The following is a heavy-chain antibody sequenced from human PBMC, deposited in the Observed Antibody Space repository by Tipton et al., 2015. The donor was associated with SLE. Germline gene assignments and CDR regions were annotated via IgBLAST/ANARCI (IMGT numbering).Heavy chain of an antibody. D-gene: IGHD3-3*01. Sequence: TLSLTCSVSGDSISNSNYNWGWIRQSPGKGLEWIGSISYSGDTNYNPYLMSRVTIPRDTSKNQFSLKLSFVTAADTAFYYCARIEDFWSGRIDYWGQGTLITVSS. CDR3: ARIEDFWSGRIDY. CDR1: GDSISNSNYN. V-gene: IGHV4-39*07. CDR2: ISYSGDT. J-gene: IGHJ4*02.